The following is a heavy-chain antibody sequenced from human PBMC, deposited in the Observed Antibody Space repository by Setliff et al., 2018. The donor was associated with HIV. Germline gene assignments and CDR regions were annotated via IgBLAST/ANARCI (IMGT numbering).Heavy chain of an antibody. Sequence: PGGSLRLSCAVSGFTFSNDWMHWVRQAPGKGLVWVSCINNDGSDTRYADFVKGRFTISRDNAKKTLYLQMNSLRAEDTAVYYCARDYHAFRMIVVVDNYYGMDVWGQGTTVTVSS. CDR1: GFTFSNDW. J-gene: IGHJ6*02. CDR3: ARDYHAFRMIVVVDNYYGMDV. V-gene: IGHV3-74*01. D-gene: IGHD3-22*01. CDR2: INNDGSDT.